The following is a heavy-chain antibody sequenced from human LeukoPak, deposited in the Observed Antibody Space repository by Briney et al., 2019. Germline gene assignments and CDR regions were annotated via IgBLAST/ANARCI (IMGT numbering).Heavy chain of an antibody. J-gene: IGHJ4*02. CDR1: GFTFSDAW. CDR3: ARRSCSGGSCYSFFDY. D-gene: IGHD2-15*01. V-gene: IGHV3-7*01. Sequence: GGSLRLSCAASGFTFSDAWMSWVRQAPGKGLEWVANIKQDGSEKYYVGSVKGQFTISRDNAKNSLYLQMNSLRAEDTAVYYCARRSCSGGSCYSFFDYWGQGTLVTVSS. CDR2: IKQDGSEK.